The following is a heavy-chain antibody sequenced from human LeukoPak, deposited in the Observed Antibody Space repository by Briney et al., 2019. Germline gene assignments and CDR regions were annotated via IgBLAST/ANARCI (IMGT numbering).Heavy chain of an antibody. Sequence: GESLKFSCKGSGYSFTSYWIGWVRQMPGKGLEWMGTISPGDSDTSYSPSFQGQVTISADKSISTAYLQWSSLKASDTAMYYCARHVYCSGGSCRALFDYWGQGTLVTVSS. D-gene: IGHD2-15*01. CDR2: ISPGDSDT. CDR1: GYSFTSYW. V-gene: IGHV5-51*01. CDR3: ARHVYCSGGSCRALFDY. J-gene: IGHJ4*02.